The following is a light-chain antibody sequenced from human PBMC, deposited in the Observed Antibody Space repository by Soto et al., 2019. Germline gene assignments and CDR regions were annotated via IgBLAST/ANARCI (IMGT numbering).Light chain of an antibody. V-gene: IGKV1-6*01. J-gene: IGKJ1*01. Sequence: TQMTQSPLSLSASVGEKIIITCRASRDVGSDVSWYQQKPGQAPKLVIYAASNLYTGVPSRFSGRRSGTEFTLTISSLQPEDCASYYCLQEYCDSWTFGQGTQVEIE. CDR1: RDVGSD. CDR3: LQEYCDSWT. CDR2: AAS.